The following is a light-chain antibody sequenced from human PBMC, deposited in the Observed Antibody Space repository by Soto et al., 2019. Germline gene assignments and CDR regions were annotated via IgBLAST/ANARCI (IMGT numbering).Light chain of an antibody. CDR3: HQYNTWPPT. J-gene: IGKJ1*01. V-gene: IGKV3-15*01. Sequence: EILITQSPATLSVSPGERATLSCRASQSVSSNLAWYQQKPGQAPRILIYGASTRATGVPARVSGSASGTEFTLTISSLQSEDFEVYSCHQYNTWPPTFGQGTKVDIK. CDR1: QSVSSN. CDR2: GAS.